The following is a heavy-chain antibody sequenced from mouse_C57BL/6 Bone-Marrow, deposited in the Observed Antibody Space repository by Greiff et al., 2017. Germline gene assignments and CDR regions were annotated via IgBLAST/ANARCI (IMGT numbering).Heavy chain of an antibody. CDR2: MHPNGGSP. CDR3: ARSYYYDSYTMDY. Sequence: QVQLQQPGAELVKPGASVKLSCKASGYTFTNYWMHWVKQRPGQGLEWIGMMHPNGGSPDYNEKFKSEATLSVDKSSRTAYMELSSLTSEDSAVYYCARSYYYDSYTMDYWGQGTSVTVSS. CDR1: GYTFTNYW. D-gene: IGHD2-4*01. J-gene: IGHJ4*01. V-gene: IGHV1-64*01.